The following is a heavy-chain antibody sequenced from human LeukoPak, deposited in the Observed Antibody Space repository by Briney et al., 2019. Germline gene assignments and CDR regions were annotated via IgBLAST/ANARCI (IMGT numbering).Heavy chain of an antibody. CDR3: AKGGRYSSSWDPFDY. D-gene: IGHD6-13*01. V-gene: IGHV3-53*01. Sequence: PGGSLRLSCAASGFTVSSNYMSWVRQAPGKGLEWVSVIYSGGSTYYADSVKGRFTISRDNSKNTLYLQMNSLRAEDTAVYYCAKGGRYSSSWDPFDYWGQGTLVTVSS. CDR1: GFTVSSNY. J-gene: IGHJ4*02. CDR2: IYSGGST.